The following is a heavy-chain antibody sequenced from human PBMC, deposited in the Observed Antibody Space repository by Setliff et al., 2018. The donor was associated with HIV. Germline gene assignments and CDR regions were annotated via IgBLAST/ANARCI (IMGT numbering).Heavy chain of an antibody. V-gene: IGHV4-34*01. J-gene: IGHJ4*02. CDR3: ATKGWNAYKAFDY. D-gene: IGHD1-1*01. CDR1: GGSFSDYY. CDR2: IAQSGTT. Sequence: SETLSLTCGIYGGSFSDYYWSWIRQTPGKGLEWIAEIAQSGTTNYNPSLRGRVTIALGTSKNHFSLNLRSVTAADTGFYYCATKGWNAYKAFDYWGQGTLVTVSS.